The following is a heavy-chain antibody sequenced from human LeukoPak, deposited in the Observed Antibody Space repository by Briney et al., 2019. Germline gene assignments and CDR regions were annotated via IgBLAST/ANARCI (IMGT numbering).Heavy chain of an antibody. Sequence: PGGSLRLSCAASGFTFSDYNMRWIRQAPGKGLEWVSSISRSGSTKYYADAVKGRFTISRDNAKNSLYLQMNSLRAEDTAVYYCARDNYDSSTPYYFDNWGQGTLVTVSS. J-gene: IGHJ4*02. V-gene: IGHV3-11*04. D-gene: IGHD3-22*01. CDR2: ISRSGSTK. CDR3: ARDNYDSSTPYYFDN. CDR1: GFTFSDYN.